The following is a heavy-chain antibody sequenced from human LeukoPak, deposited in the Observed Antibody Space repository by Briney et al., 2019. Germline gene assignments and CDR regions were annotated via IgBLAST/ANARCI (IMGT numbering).Heavy chain of an antibody. CDR3: AKDLGSGSYYMLLSFDY. V-gene: IGHV3-23*01. J-gene: IGHJ4*02. D-gene: IGHD3-10*02. CDR1: GFTFSSYA. CDR2: ISGGGGST. Sequence: GGSLRLSCAASGFTFSSYAMSWVRQAPGKGLEWVSAISGGGGSTYYADSVKGRFTISRDNSKNTLYLQMNSLRAEDTAVYYCAKDLGSGSYYMLLSFDYWGQGTLVTVSS.